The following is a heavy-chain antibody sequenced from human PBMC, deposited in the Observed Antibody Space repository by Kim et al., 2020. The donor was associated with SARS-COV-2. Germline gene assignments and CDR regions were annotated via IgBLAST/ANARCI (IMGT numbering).Heavy chain of an antibody. V-gene: IGHV5-10-1*01. CDR2: IDPSDSYT. CDR3: ARQYCSSTSCQGGDWFDP. J-gene: IGHJ5*02. Sequence: GESLKISCKGSGYSFTSYWISLVRQMPGKGLEWMGRIDPSDSYTNYSPSFQGHVTISADKSISTAYLQWSSLKASDTAMYYCARQYCSSTSCQGGDWFDPWGQGTLVTVSS. CDR1: GYSFTSYW. D-gene: IGHD2-2*01.